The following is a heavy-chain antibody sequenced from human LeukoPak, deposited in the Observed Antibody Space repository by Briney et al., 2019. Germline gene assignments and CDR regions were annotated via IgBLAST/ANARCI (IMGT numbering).Heavy chain of an antibody. CDR1: GFTFNNYA. CDR2: IGDNGGDT. Sequence: PGGSLRPSCAASGFTFNNYAMSWVRQAPGKGLEWVSAIGDNGGDTKYADSVKGRFIISRDNSKNTLYLQMNSLRVEDTAIYYCGKDWKLDYWGQGTLVTVSS. J-gene: IGHJ4*02. D-gene: IGHD1-1*01. V-gene: IGHV3-23*01. CDR3: GKDWKLDY.